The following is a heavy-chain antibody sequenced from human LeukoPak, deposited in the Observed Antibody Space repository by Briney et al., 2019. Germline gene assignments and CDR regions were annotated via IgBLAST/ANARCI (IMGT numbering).Heavy chain of an antibody. Sequence: ASVKVSCKASGYTFTSYYMHWVRQAPGEGLEWMGIINPTGGSTSYAQKFQGRVTMTRDTSTSTVYMELRSLRSEDTAVYYCARDLYYYDSTDYWGQGTLVTVSS. J-gene: IGHJ4*02. CDR2: INPTGGST. CDR1: GYTFTSYY. CDR3: ARDLYYYDSTDY. V-gene: IGHV1-46*01. D-gene: IGHD3-22*01.